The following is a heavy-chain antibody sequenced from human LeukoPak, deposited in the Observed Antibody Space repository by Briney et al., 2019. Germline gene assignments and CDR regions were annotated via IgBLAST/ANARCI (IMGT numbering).Heavy chain of an antibody. CDR2: ISSGTTYI. CDR3: ARGSSYGASGFDY. Sequence: GGSLRLSCAASGFTFSIYAMNWVRQAPGKGLEWVSSISSGTTYIYYADSVKGRFTISRDNAKNSLYLQMNSLRAEDTAVYYCARGSSYGASGFDYWGQGTLLTVSS. J-gene: IGHJ4*02. D-gene: IGHD5-18*01. V-gene: IGHV3-21*01. CDR1: GFTFSIYA.